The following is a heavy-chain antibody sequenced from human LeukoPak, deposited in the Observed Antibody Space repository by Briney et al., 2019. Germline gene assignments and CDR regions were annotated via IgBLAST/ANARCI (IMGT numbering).Heavy chain of an antibody. J-gene: IGHJ3*02. CDR2: INPNSGGT. V-gene: IGHV1-2*02. Sequence: GASVKVSCKASGYTFTAYFIHWMRQAPGQGLEWMGCINPNSGGTNYAQDFQGRVTLTRDTSISTAYMELSRLRSDDTAVYYCARGPESVAFDIWGQGTMVTVSS. CDR1: GYTFTAYF. CDR3: ARGPESVAFDI.